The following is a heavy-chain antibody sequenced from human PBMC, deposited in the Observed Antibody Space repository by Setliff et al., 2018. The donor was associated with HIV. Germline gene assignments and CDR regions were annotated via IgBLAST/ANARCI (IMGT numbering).Heavy chain of an antibody. CDR1: GYRFTDFY. Sequence: SVKVSCKTFGYRFTDFYVNWVRQAPGQGLEWMGWIIPIFGTANYAQNFQGRVTFSRDTSASTAYMELSSLRSEDTAVYYCARTVNDYGDYYFDYWGQGTLVTVSS. J-gene: IGHJ4*02. V-gene: IGHV1-69*05. D-gene: IGHD4-17*01. CDR2: IIPIFGTA. CDR3: ARTVNDYGDYYFDY.